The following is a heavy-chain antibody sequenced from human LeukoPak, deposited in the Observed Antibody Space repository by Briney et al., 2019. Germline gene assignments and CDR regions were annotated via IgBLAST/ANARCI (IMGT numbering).Heavy chain of an antibody. CDR3: ARSGIHSGAIDYFDY. CDR1: GYSFTSYW. Sequence: GESLKISCKGSGYSFTSYWIGWVRQMPGKGLGWMGIIYPGDSDTRYSPSFQGQVTISADKSISTAYLQWSSLKASDTAMYYCARSGIHSGAIDYFDYWGQGTLVTVSS. V-gene: IGHV5-51*01. D-gene: IGHD3-10*01. CDR2: IYPGDSDT. J-gene: IGHJ4*02.